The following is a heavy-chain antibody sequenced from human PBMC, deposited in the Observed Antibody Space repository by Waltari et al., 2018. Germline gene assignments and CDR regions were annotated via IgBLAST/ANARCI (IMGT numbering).Heavy chain of an antibody. CDR2: IYYSGST. CDR3: ASYYDFWSGDLDY. J-gene: IGHJ4*02. CDR1: GGSISSSSYY. V-gene: IGHV4-39*07. D-gene: IGHD3-3*01. Sequence: QLQLQESGPGLVKPSETLSLTCTVSGGSISSSSYYWGWIRQPPGKGLEWIGSIYYSGSTYYNPSLKSRVTISVDTSKNQFSLKLSSVTAADTAVYYCASYYDFWSGDLDYWGQGTLVTVSS.